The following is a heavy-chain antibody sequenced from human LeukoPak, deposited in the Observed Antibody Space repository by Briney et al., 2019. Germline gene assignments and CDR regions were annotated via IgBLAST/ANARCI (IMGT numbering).Heavy chain of an antibody. Sequence: GRFLRLSCAASGFTFSSYAMHWVRQAPGKGLEWVAVISYDGSNKYYADSVKGRFTISRDNSKNTLYLQMNSLRAEDTAVYYCARDLLLRDYGDYTDYWGQGTLVTVSS. CDR2: ISYDGSNK. V-gene: IGHV3-30*04. J-gene: IGHJ4*02. D-gene: IGHD4-17*01. CDR1: GFTFSSYA. CDR3: ARDLLLRDYGDYTDY.